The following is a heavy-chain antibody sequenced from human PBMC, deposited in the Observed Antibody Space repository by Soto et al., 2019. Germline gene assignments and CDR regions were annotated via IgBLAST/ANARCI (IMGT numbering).Heavy chain of an antibody. J-gene: IGHJ2*01. D-gene: IGHD4-17*01. CDR3: ANGDFPTGYFDL. V-gene: IGHV3-23*01. Sequence: EVQLLESGGGLVQPGVSLRLSCAASGFTFSSYAMSWVRQAPGKGLESVSAISGSGGSTYYADSVKGRFTISRANSKNTLYLQMNSLRAEDTAVYYCANGDFPTGYFDLWGRGTLVTVSS. CDR1: GFTFSSYA. CDR2: ISGSGGST.